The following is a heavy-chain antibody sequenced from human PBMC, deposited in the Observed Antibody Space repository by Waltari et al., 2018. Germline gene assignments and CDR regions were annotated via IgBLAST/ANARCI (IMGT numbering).Heavy chain of an antibody. CDR1: GYSFTNSW. J-gene: IGHJ4*02. V-gene: IGHV5-51*01. Sequence: EVQLVQSGAEVKKPGESLKISCEASGYSFTNSWIGWVRQMPGKGLEWMAIIYPGDSDTRYNPSFQGQVTISADKSISTAYLQWGSLKASDTAMYYCGRGRAVDLIDYWGQGTLVTVSS. CDR2: IYPGDSDT. D-gene: IGHD3-16*01. CDR3: GRGRAVDLIDY.